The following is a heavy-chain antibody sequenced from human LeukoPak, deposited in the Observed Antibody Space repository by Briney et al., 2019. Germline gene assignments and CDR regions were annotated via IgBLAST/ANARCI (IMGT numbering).Heavy chain of an antibody. V-gene: IGHV4-38-2*02. J-gene: IGHJ4*02. D-gene: IGHD2-21*01. CDR2: IYHSGST. CDR1: GYSISSGYY. Sequence: PSETLSLTCTVSGYSISSGYYWGWIRQPPGKGLEWIGSIYHSGSTYYNPSLKSRVTISVDTSKNQFSLRLSSVTAADTAVYYCARGGYSYYFDYWGQGTLVTVSS. CDR3: ARGGYSYYFDY.